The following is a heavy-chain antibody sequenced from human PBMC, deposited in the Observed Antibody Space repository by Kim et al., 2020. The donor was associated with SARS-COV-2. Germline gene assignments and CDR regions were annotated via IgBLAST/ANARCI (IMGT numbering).Heavy chain of an antibody. V-gene: IGHV3-53*04. Sequence: GGSLRLSCAASGFTVSSNYMSWVRQAPGKGLEWVSVIYSGGSTYYADSVTGRFPISRHISKNTLYLQLNSLRTEDTAVYYCARSYPACTSTSCYVNLFD. J-gene: IGHJ4*01. D-gene: IGHD2-2*01. CDR2: IYSGGST. CDR1: GFTVSSNY. CDR3: ARSYPACTSTSCYVNLFD.